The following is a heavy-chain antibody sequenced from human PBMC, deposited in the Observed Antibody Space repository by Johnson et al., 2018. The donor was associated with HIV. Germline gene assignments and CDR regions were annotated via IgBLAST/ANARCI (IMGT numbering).Heavy chain of an antibody. CDR2: IGSTGDA. J-gene: IGHJ3*02. CDR1: GFTFSSYD. CDR3: ARGRIGAAGCDVYDI. D-gene: IGHD6-13*01. Sequence: VQLVESGGGLVQPGGSLRLSCAASGFTFSSYDMHCVRQVTGKGLEWVSSIGSTGDAYSPGSVKGRLTIYRENAKNSLYLQMKSLRAGDTAVYYCARGRIGAAGCDVYDIWGQGTMLTVSS. V-gene: IGHV3-13*01.